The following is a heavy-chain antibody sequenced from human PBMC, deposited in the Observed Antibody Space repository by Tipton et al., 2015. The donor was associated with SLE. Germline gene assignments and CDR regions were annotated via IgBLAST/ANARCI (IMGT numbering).Heavy chain of an antibody. CDR3: ARHRFWSGYYYYGMDV. CDR1: GDSISSGSYY. J-gene: IGHJ6*02. V-gene: IGHV4-61*01. D-gene: IGHD3-3*01. Sequence: TLSLTCTVSGDSISSGSYYWSWIRQPPGKGLEWIGYIYDSGRTNYEPSLKSRVTMSIDTSKNQFSLKLNSVTAADTAVYYCARHRFWSGYYYYGMDVWGQGTTVIVSS. CDR2: IYDSGRT.